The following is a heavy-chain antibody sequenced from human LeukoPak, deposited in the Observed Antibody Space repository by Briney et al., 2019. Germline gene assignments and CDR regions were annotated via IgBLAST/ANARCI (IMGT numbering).Heavy chain of an antibody. J-gene: IGHJ4*02. CDR1: GYTFTGYY. CDR2: INPNSGGT. CDR3: ARTRPPCTSCLLLDY. Sequence: SVKVSCKASGYTFTGYYIHWLRQAPGQGLEWMGWINPNSGGTNYAQKFQGLVTMSRETSITTAYMELNRLISDDTAVYYCARTRPPCTSCLLLDYWGQGTLVTVSS. V-gene: IGHV1-2*02. D-gene: IGHD2-2*01.